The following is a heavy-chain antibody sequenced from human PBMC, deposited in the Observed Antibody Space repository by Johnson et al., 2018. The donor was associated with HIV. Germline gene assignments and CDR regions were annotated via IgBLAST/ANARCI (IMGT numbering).Heavy chain of an antibody. CDR3: ARRPNHDILTGKGGAFDI. V-gene: IGHV3-66*04. Sequence: VQLVESEGGLVKPGESFRLSCEVSGLTFTNAYMSWVRQAPGKGLESVSVVYSGGTTHYADSVKGRFTISRDNSKNTLYLQMNSLRAEDTAVYYCARRPNHDILTGKGGAFDIWGQGTMVTVSS. D-gene: IGHD3-9*01. CDR2: VYSGGTT. CDR1: GLTFTNAY. J-gene: IGHJ3*02.